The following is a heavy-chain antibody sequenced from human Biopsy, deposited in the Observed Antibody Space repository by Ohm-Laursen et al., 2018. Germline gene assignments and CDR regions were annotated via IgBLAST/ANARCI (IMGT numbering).Heavy chain of an antibody. CDR3: ARTPILIVSAGLVYRHRRHLQGMDV. CDR1: GFSLSARGMC. J-gene: IGHJ6*02. D-gene: IGHD6-13*01. Sequence: TQTLTLTCSFSGFSLSARGMCVSWIRQAPGKALEWLALVVWDDYKDYSASLQTKLSISKDTSNDQVVLTVNNVDPADTATYYCARTPILIVSAGLVYRHRRHLQGMDVWGQGIAVTVS. CDR2: VVWDDYK. V-gene: IGHV2-70*01.